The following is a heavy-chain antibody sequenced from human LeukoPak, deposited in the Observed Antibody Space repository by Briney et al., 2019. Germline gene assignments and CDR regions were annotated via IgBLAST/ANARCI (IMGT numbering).Heavy chain of an antibody. D-gene: IGHD3-10*02. J-gene: IGHJ6*04. CDR2: ISSSSYI. Sequence: GGSLRLSCAASGFTFSSYSRNWVRQSPGKGLEWVSSISSSSYIYYADSVKGRFTISRDNAKNSLYLQMNSLRAEDTAVYYCAELGITMIGGVWGKGTTVTISS. V-gene: IGHV3-21*01. CDR3: AELGITMIGGV. CDR1: GFTFSSYS.